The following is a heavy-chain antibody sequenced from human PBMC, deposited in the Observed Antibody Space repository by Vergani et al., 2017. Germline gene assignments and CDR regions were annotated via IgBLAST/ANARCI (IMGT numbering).Heavy chain of an antibody. CDR1: GFTFGDYY. J-gene: IGHJ1*01. CDR2: IKRYGTET. D-gene: IGHD2-15*01. V-gene: IGHV3-7*01. Sequence: EVHLEESGGGLVQPGGSLRLSCAASGFTFGDYYMAWIRLAPGKGLDWVASIKRYGTETFYVDSVKGRFTISRDNAKTTLYLQMNSLRDEDRGVYYCARISGGSAPYIHYWGQGTLVTVAS. CDR3: ARISGGSAPYIHY.